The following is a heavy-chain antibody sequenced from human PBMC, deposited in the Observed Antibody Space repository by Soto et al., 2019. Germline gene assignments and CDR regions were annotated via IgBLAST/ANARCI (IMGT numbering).Heavy chain of an antibody. CDR2: IWYDGSNK. D-gene: IGHD3-10*01. CDR3: ARDALPYYYGSGSYSDY. V-gene: IGHV3-33*01. J-gene: IGHJ4*02. CDR1: GFTFSSYG. Sequence: GGSLRLSCAASGFTFSSYGMHWVRQAPGKGLEWVAVIWYDGSNKYYADSVKGRFTISRDNSKNTLYLQMNSLRAEDTAVYYCARDALPYYYGSGSYSDYWGQGTLVTVSS.